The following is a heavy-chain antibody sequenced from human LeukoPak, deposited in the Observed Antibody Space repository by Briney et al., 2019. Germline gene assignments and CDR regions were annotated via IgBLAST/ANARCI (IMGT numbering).Heavy chain of an antibody. Sequence: SETLSLTCAVYGGSFSVYYWSWIRQPPGKGLEWIGEINHSGSTNYNPSLKSRVTISVDTSKNQFSLKLSSVTAADTAVYYCASKKRGYQLLFRFDPWGQGTLVTVSS. D-gene: IGHD2-2*01. CDR1: GGSFSVYY. V-gene: IGHV4-34*01. CDR3: ASKKRGYQLLFRFDP. J-gene: IGHJ5*02. CDR2: INHSGST.